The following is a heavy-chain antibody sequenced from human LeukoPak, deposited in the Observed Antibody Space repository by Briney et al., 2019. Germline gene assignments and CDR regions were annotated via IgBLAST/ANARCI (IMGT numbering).Heavy chain of an antibody. J-gene: IGHJ6*02. D-gene: IGHD3-3*01. V-gene: IGHV1-18*01. Sequence: ASVKVSCKASGYTFISYGISWVRQAPGQGLEWMGWISAYNGNTNYAQKLQGRVTMTTDTSTNTAYMDLRSLRSDDTAVYYCARQVRFLEWLFPDYYYYYGMDVWGQGTTVTVSS. CDR3: ARQVRFLEWLFPDYYYYYGMDV. CDR2: ISAYNGNT. CDR1: GYTFISYG.